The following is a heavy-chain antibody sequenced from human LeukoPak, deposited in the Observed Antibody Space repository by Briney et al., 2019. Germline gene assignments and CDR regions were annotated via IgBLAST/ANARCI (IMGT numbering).Heavy chain of an antibody. CDR1: GXTVSSSY. V-gene: IGHV3-53*01. Sequence: GGSLRLSCAASGXTVSSSYMTWVRQAPGKGLEWVSVIYSGGSTYYADSVKGRFTISRDNSKNTLYLQMNSLRAEDTAVYYCARDRVARGYSYGTPLYGMDVWGQGTTVTVSS. CDR2: IYSGGST. D-gene: IGHD5-18*01. J-gene: IGHJ6*02. CDR3: ARDRVARGYSYGTPLYGMDV.